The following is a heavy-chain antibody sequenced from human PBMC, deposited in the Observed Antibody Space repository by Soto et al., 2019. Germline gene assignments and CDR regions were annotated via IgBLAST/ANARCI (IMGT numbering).Heavy chain of an antibody. V-gene: IGHV4-39*01. J-gene: IGHJ5*01. D-gene: IGHD3-10*01. Sequence: QLQLQESGPGLVKPSETLSLTCTVSGGSISSSSYYWGWIRQPPGKGLAWIGSIYYSGSTYYNPSLQSRVTISVATCTTQFSLKLSSVTAADTAVYYCARQEILWVGELSWFDSWGQGTLVTVSS. CDR3: ARQEILWVGELSWFDS. CDR1: GGSISSSSYY. CDR2: IYYSGST.